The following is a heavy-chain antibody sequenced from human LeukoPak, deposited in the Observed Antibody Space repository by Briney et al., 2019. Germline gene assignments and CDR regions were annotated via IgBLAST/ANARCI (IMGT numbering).Heavy chain of an antibody. V-gene: IGHV3-11*04. Sequence: TGGSLRLSCAASGFTFSDYYMSWIRQAPGKGLQWLAYSSTSGSITYYADSVKGRFTISRDNAKNSVYLQINSLRAEDTAVYYCARDFSDVRGNIFDSWGQGTLVTVSS. J-gene: IGHJ4*02. D-gene: IGHD3-10*02. CDR2: SSTSGSIT. CDR3: ARDFSDVRGNIFDS. CDR1: GFTFSDYY.